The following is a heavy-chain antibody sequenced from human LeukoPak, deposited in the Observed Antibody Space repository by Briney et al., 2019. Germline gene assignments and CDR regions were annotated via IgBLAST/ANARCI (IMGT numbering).Heavy chain of an antibody. CDR3: ARPGQLGEYTPYYFDF. CDR2: IYPADSDT. Sequence: GESLKISCKGSGFSFTSYWIGWVRQMPGKGLEYMGIIYPADSDTRYSPSFQGQVTISADKSISTAYLQWSSLRASDTAMYYCARPGQLGEYTPYYFDFWGQGTLVTVSS. V-gene: IGHV5-51*01. CDR1: GFSFTSYW. J-gene: IGHJ4*02. D-gene: IGHD3-16*01.